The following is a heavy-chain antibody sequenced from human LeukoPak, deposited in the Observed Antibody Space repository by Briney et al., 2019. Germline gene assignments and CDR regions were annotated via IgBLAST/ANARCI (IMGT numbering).Heavy chain of an antibody. Sequence: SETLSLTCTVSGASISSSYRSWIRQPAGKGLEWIGRLYTTGSTDYIPSLRSRVTMSVDTSKNQFSLKLNSVTAADTAVYYCAKLGGGYCSGTSCYGYYYYYMDVWGKGTTVTVSS. V-gene: IGHV4-4*07. CDR3: AKLGGGYCSGTSCYGYYYYYMDV. J-gene: IGHJ6*03. CDR2: LYTTGST. D-gene: IGHD2-2*03. CDR1: GASISSSY.